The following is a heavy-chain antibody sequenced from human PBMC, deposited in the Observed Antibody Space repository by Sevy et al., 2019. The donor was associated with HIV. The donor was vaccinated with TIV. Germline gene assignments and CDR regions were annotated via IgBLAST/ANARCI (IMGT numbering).Heavy chain of an antibody. CDR2: ISGSGGSK. D-gene: IGHD6-13*01. J-gene: IGHJ1*01. V-gene: IGHV3-23*01. Sequence: GGSLRLSCAASGFIFSGYGMSWVRQAPGQGLEWVSAISGSGGSKYYADSVKGRFNISRDNFRNTLYWQMNSLRAEDTAAYYCAKDRITAARFQHWGQGTLVTVSS. CDR3: AKDRITAARFQH. CDR1: GFIFSGYG.